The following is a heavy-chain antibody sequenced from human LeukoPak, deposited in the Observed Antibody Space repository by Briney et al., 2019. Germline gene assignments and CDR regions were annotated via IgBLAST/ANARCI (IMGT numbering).Heavy chain of an antibody. V-gene: IGHV1-69*06. Sequence: ASVKVSCKASGGTFSSYAINWVRQAPGQGLEWMGGIIPIFGTANYAQKFQGRVTITADKSTSTAYMELSSLRSEDTAVYYCARDDPEVGYCSSTSCYADWGQGTLVTVSS. D-gene: IGHD2-2*01. CDR3: ARDDPEVGYCSSTSCYAD. CDR1: GGTFSSYA. J-gene: IGHJ4*02. CDR2: IIPIFGTA.